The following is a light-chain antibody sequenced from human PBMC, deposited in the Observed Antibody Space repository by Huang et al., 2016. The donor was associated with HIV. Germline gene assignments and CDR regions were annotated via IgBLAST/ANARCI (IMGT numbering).Light chain of an antibody. V-gene: IGKV3-11*01. CDR1: QSVSSY. J-gene: IGKJ2*01. CDR3: QQHSNWPL. Sequence: ELVLIQSPATLSLAPGQRATLPCRASQSVSSYLAWYQQKPGRAPMLIIDDTSKRAAGVPARVSGSGCGTGCTLTINRLEPEDFAVYYCQQHSNWPLLGQGTKLEI. CDR2: DTS.